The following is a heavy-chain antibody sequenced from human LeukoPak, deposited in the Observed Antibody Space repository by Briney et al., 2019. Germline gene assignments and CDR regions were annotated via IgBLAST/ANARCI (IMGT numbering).Heavy chain of an antibody. V-gene: IGHV3-15*01. J-gene: IGHJ4*02. CDR2: IKSKTDGGTT. Sequence: GGSQRLSCAASGFTFSDAWMSWVRQAPGKGLGWVGRIKSKTDGGTTDYAAPVKGRFTISRDDSKNTLYLQMNSLKTEDTAVYYCTTRGGSFSIFDYWGQGTLVTVSS. CDR3: TTRGGSFSIFDY. D-gene: IGHD1-26*01. CDR1: GFTFSDAW.